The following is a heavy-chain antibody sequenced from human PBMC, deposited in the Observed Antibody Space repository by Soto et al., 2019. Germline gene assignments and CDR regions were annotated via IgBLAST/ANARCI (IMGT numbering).Heavy chain of an antibody. CDR1: GGSISGGGYY. D-gene: IGHD4-17*01. Sequence: SETLSLTCTVSGGSISGGGYYWSWIRQHPGKGLEWIGYIYYSGSTYYNPSLKSRFTISVDTSKNQFSLKLSSVTAADTAVYYCARDTVTPDNYYYGMDVWGQGTTVTVSS. CDR3: ARDTVTPDNYYYGMDV. J-gene: IGHJ6*02. CDR2: IYYSGST. V-gene: IGHV4-31*03.